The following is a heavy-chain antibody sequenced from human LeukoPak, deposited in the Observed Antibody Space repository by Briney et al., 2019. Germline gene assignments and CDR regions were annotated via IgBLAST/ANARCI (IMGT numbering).Heavy chain of an antibody. Sequence: SSETLSLTCTVSGGSISSYYWSWIRQPPGKGLEWIGYIYYSGNTNYNPSLKSRVTISVDTSKNQFSLKLSSVAAADTAVYYCARRPYYYDSSGSSDAFDFWGQGTKVTVSS. V-gene: IGHV4-59*08. CDR2: IYYSGNT. CDR3: ARRPYYYDSSGSSDAFDF. CDR1: GGSISSYY. J-gene: IGHJ3*01. D-gene: IGHD3-22*01.